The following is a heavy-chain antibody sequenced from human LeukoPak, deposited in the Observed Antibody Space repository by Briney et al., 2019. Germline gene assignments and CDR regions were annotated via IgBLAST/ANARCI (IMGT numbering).Heavy chain of an antibody. D-gene: IGHD2-15*01. CDR3: ARASWAYSPFDF. J-gene: IGHJ4*02. CDR2: IYYGGST. CDR1: GGSISSYY. Sequence: SETLSLTCTVSGGSISSYYWSWIRQPPGKGLEWIGYIYYGGSTNYNPSLKSRVTISVDTSKNQFSLKLSSVTAADTAVYYCARASWAYSPFDFWGQGNLVTVSS. V-gene: IGHV4-59*12.